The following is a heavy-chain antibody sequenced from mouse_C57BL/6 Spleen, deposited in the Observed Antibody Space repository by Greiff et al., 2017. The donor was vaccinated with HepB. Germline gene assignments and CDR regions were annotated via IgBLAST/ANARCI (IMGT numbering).Heavy chain of an antibody. Sequence: QVQLKQPGAELVMPGASVKLSCKASGYTFTSYWMHWVKQRPGQGLEWIGEIDPSDSYTNYNQKFKGKSTLTVDKSSSTAYIQLSSLTSEDSAVYYCARSTVVATIAMDYWGQGTSVTVSS. V-gene: IGHV1-69*01. CDR2: IDPSDSYT. D-gene: IGHD1-1*01. CDR1: GYTFTSYW. J-gene: IGHJ4*01. CDR3: ARSTVVATIAMDY.